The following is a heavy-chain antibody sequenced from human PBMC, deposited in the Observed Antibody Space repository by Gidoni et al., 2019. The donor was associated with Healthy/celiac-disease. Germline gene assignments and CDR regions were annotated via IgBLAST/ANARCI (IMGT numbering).Heavy chain of an antibody. V-gene: IGHV3-15*01. CDR1: GFTFSNAW. J-gene: IGHJ4*02. CDR2: IKSKTDGGTT. D-gene: IGHD3-9*01. Sequence: EVQLVESGGGLVKPGGSLRLSCAAPGFTFSNAWMSWVRQAPGKGLEGVGRIKSKTDGGTTDYAAPVKGRFTISRDDSKNTLYLQMNSLKTEDTAVYYCTTEATTYYDILTDYYWGQGTLVTVSS. CDR3: TTEATTYYDILTDYY.